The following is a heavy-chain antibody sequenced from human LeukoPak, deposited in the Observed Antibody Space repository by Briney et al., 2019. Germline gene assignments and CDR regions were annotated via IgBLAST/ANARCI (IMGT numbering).Heavy chain of an antibody. D-gene: IGHD2-2*01. Sequence: SETLSLTCTVSGGSISSSSYCWGWIRQPPGKGLEWIGSIYYSGSTYYNPSLKSRVTISVDTSKNQFSLKLSSVTAADTAVYYCARSQDCSSTSCYPGHFDYWGQGTLVTVSS. CDR2: IYYSGST. CDR3: ARSQDCSSTSCYPGHFDY. V-gene: IGHV4-39*07. CDR1: GGSISSSSYC. J-gene: IGHJ4*02.